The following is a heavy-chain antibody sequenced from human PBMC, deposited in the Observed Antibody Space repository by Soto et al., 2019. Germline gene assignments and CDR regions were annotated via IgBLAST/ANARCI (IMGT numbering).Heavy chain of an antibody. CDR2: IYSGGST. CDR1: GFTVSSSN. D-gene: IGHD1-26*01. J-gene: IGHJ4*02. CDR3: ARESSSGNSYFDY. Sequence: EVQLVESGGGLVQPGGSLRLSCAASGFTVSSSNMRWVRQAPGKGLEWVSLIYSGGSTYYADSVKGRFTISRDNSKNTLFLQMNSVRADDTAMYYCARESSSGNSYFDYWGRGTLVAVSS. V-gene: IGHV3-66*01.